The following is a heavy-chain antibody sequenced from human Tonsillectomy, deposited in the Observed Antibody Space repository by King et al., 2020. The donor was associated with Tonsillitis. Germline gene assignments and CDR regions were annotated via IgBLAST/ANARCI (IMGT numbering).Heavy chain of an antibody. D-gene: IGHD2-2*01. CDR1: GYTLTELS. Sequence: QLVQSGAEVKKPGASVKVSCKVSGYTLTELSMHWVRQAPGKGLEWMGGFDPEDGETIYAQKFQGRVTMTEDTSTDTAYMELSSLRSEDTAVYYCATFEGVPADTPEVYYYYGMDVWGQGTTVTVSS. CDR2: FDPEDGET. J-gene: IGHJ6*02. V-gene: IGHV1-24*01. CDR3: ATFEGVPADTPEVYYYYGMDV.